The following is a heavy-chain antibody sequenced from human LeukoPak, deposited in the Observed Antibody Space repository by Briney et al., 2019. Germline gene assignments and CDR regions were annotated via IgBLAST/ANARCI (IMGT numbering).Heavy chain of an antibody. Sequence: GGSVRLSCAASGFTFSSYSMNWVRQAPGKGLEWVSSISSSSSYIYYADSVKGRFTISRDNAKNSLYLQMNSLRAEDTAVYYCARDPPPREGMGIAAAVDYWGQGTLVTVSS. CDR2: ISSSSSYI. J-gene: IGHJ4*02. V-gene: IGHV3-21*01. D-gene: IGHD6-13*01. CDR1: GFTFSSYS. CDR3: ARDPPPREGMGIAAAVDY.